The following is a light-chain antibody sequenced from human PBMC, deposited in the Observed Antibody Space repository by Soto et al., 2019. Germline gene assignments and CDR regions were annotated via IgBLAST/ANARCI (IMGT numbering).Light chain of an antibody. V-gene: IGKV3-20*01. J-gene: IGKJ1*01. CDR3: QNHGTT. Sequence: EIVLTQSPGTLSLSPGERVTLSCKVSQSVTNSESAWYQQKPGQAPRLLIYGASSRATGIPDRFSGGGSGTDFTLTISRLEPEDSAVYYCQNHGTTFGQGTKV. CDR2: GAS. CDR1: QSVTNSE.